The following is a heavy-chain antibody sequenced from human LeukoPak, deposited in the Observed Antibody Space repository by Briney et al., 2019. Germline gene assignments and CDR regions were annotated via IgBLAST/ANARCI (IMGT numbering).Heavy chain of an antibody. CDR2: IWYDGSNK. D-gene: IGHD2-15*01. CDR1: GFTFSSYG. Sequence: GGSLRLSCAASGFTFSSYGMHWVRQAPGKGLEWVAVIWYDGSNKYYADSVKGRFTISRDNSKNTLYLQMNSLRDEDTAVYYCARDQCSGGSCYSFDYWGQGTLVTVSS. V-gene: IGHV3-33*01. J-gene: IGHJ4*02. CDR3: ARDQCSGGSCYSFDY.